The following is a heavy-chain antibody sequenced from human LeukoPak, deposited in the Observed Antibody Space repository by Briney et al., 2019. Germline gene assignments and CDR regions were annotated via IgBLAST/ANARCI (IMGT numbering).Heavy chain of an antibody. CDR3: AIQPWGSGNNWYFDL. V-gene: IGHV1-2*02. CDR1: GYTFTAYY. D-gene: IGHD7-27*01. CDR2: ISPNSGGT. Sequence: PSVTVTCTASGYTFTAYYIHWVRQPPGQCLESIGWISPNSGGTDYAQKFQGRVTMTRDTSISTTYVELSSLTSDDTAVYYCAIQPWGSGNNWYFDLWGRGTLVTVSS. J-gene: IGHJ2*01.